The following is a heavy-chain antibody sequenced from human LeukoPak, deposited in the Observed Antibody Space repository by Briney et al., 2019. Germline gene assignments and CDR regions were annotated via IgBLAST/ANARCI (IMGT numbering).Heavy chain of an antibody. CDR3: ARSAESGGQYYYYYYYMDV. J-gene: IGHJ6*03. Sequence: PGGTLRLSCAASGFIFSRYGMSWVRQAPGKGLEWVSGINWNGGSTGYADSVKGRFTISRDNAKNSLYLQMNSLRAEDTALYYCARSAESGGQYYYYYYYMDVWGKGTTVTVSS. CDR1: GFIFSRYG. CDR2: INWNGGST. V-gene: IGHV3-20*04. D-gene: IGHD3-10*01.